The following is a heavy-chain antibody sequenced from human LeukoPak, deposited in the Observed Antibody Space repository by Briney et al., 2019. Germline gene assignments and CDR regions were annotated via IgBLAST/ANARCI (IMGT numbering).Heavy chain of an antibody. D-gene: IGHD6-6*01. V-gene: IGHV4-59*01. Sequence: SETLSLTCTVSGGSTSSYYWSWIRQPPGKGLEWIGYIYYSGSTNYNPSLKSRVTISVDTSKNQFSLKLSSVTAADTAVYYCARDIPSIAALTPSYYFDYWGQGTLVTVSS. CDR1: GGSTSSYY. J-gene: IGHJ4*02. CDR2: IYYSGST. CDR3: ARDIPSIAALTPSYYFDY.